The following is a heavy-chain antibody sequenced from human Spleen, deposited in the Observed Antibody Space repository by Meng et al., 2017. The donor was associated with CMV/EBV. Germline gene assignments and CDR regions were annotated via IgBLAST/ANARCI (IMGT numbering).Heavy chain of an antibody. J-gene: IGHJ4*02. CDR2: ISAYNGNT. CDR1: GYTFTSYG. Sequence: ASVKVSCKASGYTFTSYGISWVRQAPGQGLEWMGWISAYNGNTDYVQKFQGRVTMTTDTSTRTAYMELRSLRSDDTAIYYCAVSTYYLDSSGSYFDYWGQGTLVTVSS. CDR3: AVSTYYLDSSGSYFDY. D-gene: IGHD3-22*01. V-gene: IGHV1-18*01.